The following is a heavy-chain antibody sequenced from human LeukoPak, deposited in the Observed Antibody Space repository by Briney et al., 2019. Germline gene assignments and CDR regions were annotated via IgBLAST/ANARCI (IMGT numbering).Heavy chain of an antibody. D-gene: IGHD6-13*01. J-gene: IGHJ4*02. CDR1: GYTLTELS. CDR3: AIIAAARYGLDY. V-gene: IGHV1-8*01. CDR2: MNPNSGNT. Sequence: GASVKVSCKVSGYTLTELSMHWVRQAPGKGLEWMGWMNPNSGNTGYAQKFQGRVTMTRNTSISTAYMELSSLRSEDTAVYYCAIIAAARYGLDYWGQGTLVTVSS.